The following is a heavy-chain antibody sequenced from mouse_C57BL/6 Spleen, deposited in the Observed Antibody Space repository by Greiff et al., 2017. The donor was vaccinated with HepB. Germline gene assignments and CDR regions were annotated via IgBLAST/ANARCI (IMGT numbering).Heavy chain of an antibody. J-gene: IGHJ2*01. CDR1: GYSITSGYY. V-gene: IGHV3-6*01. Sequence: EVQLQQSGPGLVKPSQSLSLTCSVTGYSITSGYYWNWIRQFPGNKLEWMGYISYDGSNNYNPSLKNRISITRDTSKNQFFLKLNSVTTEDTATYYCARASYYYGSSFDYWGQGTTLTVSS. D-gene: IGHD1-1*01. CDR3: ARASYYYGSSFDY. CDR2: ISYDGSN.